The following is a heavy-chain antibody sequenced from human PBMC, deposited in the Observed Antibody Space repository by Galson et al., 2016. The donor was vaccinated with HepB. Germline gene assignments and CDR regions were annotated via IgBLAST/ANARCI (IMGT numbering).Heavy chain of an antibody. CDR1: GFTVSNNS. CDR2: IYSGGST. V-gene: IGHV3-66*01. CDR3: ARNRHCSGGSCYGA. J-gene: IGHJ5*02. D-gene: IGHD2-15*01. Sequence: SLRLSCAASGFTVSNNSMRWVRQAPGKGLEWVSLIYSGGSTYYADSVKGRFTISRDSSKNTLYLQMNSLRAEDTAVYYCARNRHCSGGSCYGAWGQGTLVTVSS.